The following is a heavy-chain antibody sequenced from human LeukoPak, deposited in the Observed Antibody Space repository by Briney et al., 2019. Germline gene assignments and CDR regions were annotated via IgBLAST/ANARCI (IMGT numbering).Heavy chain of an antibody. CDR2: ISSSSSYI. Sequence: GGSLRLSCAASGFTFSSYSMNWVRQAPGKGLECVSSISSSSSYIYYADSVKGRFTISRDNAKNSLYLQMNSLRAEDTAVYYCASSYDSSGYYFFDYWGQGTLVTVSS. CDR1: GFTFSSYS. CDR3: ASSYDSSGYYFFDY. D-gene: IGHD3-22*01. J-gene: IGHJ4*02. V-gene: IGHV3-21*01.